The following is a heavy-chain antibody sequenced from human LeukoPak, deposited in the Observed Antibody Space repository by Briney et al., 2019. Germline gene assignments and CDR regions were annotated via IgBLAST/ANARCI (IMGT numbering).Heavy chain of an antibody. CDR2: IYYSGST. V-gene: IGHV4-59*01. CDR3: ARGSYYFDY. J-gene: IGHJ4*02. D-gene: IGHD1-26*01. Sequence: GLEWIGYIYYSGSTNYNPSLKSRVTISVDTSKNQFSLKLSSVTAADTAVYYCARGSYYFDYWGQGTLVTVSS.